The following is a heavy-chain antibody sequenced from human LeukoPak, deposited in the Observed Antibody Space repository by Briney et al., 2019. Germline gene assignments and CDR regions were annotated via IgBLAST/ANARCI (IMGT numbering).Heavy chain of an antibody. V-gene: IGHV1-69*13. CDR3: ARGWLAETTVVTPYNY. D-gene: IGHD4-23*01. CDR2: ITPIFGTA. J-gene: IGHJ4*02. Sequence: SVTVSCKTSGGAFSSYDISWLRQAPGQGLEWMGGITPIFGTANYAQKFQGRVTITAVESMSTAYMELSSLRSEDTAVYYCARGWLAETTVVTPYNYWGQGTLVTVSS. CDR1: GGAFSSYD.